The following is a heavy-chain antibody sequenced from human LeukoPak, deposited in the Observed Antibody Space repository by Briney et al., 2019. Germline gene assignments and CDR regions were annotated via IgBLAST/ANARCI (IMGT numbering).Heavy chain of an antibody. CDR1: GFTFNNYA. CDR2: ISGGGETT. D-gene: IGHD4-17*01. CDR3: ARDYADYVGYFFFDY. J-gene: IGHJ4*02. Sequence: PGGSLRLSCAASGFTFNNYAMNWVRQAPGQGLEWVSSISGGGETTYYADSAKGRFTTSRDNSQNTLYLQMNSLRAEDTAVYYCARDYADYVGYFFFDYWGQGTLVTVSS. V-gene: IGHV3-23*01.